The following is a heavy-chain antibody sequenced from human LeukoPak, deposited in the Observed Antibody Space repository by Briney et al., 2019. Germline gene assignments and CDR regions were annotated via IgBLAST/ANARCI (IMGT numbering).Heavy chain of an antibody. CDR3: ARGYDYGYYYMDV. Sequence: SETLSPTCTVSGYSISSGYYWGWIRQPPGKGLEWIGSIYHSGSTYYNPSLKSRVTISVDTSKNQFSLKLSSVTAADTAVYYCARGYDYGYYYMDVWGKGTTVTVSS. CDR2: IYHSGST. J-gene: IGHJ6*03. CDR1: GYSISSGYY. D-gene: IGHD4-17*01. V-gene: IGHV4-38-2*02.